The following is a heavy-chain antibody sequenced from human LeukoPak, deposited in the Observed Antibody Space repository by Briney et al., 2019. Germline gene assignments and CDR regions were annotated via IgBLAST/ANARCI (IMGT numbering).Heavy chain of an antibody. CDR2: IYTSGST. CDR1: GGFISSYY. Sequence: SAPLTLSCTASGGFISSYYWSWIRQPPGKGLGWIWYIYTSGSTKYNPSFESRVTISVDTSKNQCSLKLSSVTAADTAVYYCARGPRVVTPGGDYYYYMDVWGKETTVTVSS. CDR3: ARGPRVVTPGGDYYYYMDV. D-gene: IGHD4-23*01. J-gene: IGHJ6*03. V-gene: IGHV4-4*09.